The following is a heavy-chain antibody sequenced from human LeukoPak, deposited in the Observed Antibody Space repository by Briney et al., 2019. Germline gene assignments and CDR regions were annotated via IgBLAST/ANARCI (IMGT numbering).Heavy chain of an antibody. CDR2: IYYSGST. J-gene: IGHJ6*03. Sequence: PSETLSLTCTVSGGSISSGGYYWSWIRQHPGKGLEWIGYIYYSGSTYYNPSLKSRVTISVDTSKNQFSLKLSSVTAADTAVYYCARGAPDFWSGYYYYYMDVWGKGTTVTVSS. V-gene: IGHV4-31*03. CDR3: ARGAPDFWSGYYYYYMDV. D-gene: IGHD3-3*01. CDR1: GGSISSGGYY.